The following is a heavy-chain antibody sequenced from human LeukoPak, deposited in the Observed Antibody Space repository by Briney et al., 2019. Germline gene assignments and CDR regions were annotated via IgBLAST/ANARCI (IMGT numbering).Heavy chain of an antibody. Sequence: GESLKISCKGSGYSFPTYWIGWVRHMPGKGLEWMGIIYPGDSETRYSPSFQGQVTISADKSISTAYLQWSRLKASDTAMYYCARKSRADYWGQGTLVTVSS. J-gene: IGHJ4*02. CDR1: GYSFPTYW. CDR2: IYPGDSET. CDR3: ARKSRADY. V-gene: IGHV5-51*01.